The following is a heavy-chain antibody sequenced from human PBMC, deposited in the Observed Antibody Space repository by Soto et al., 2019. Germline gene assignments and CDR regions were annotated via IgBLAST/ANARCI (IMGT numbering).Heavy chain of an antibody. CDR1: GFTFSSNA. D-gene: IGHD3-22*01. J-gene: IGHJ3*01. V-gene: IGHV3-23*01. CDR3: SKAMIGSYDSDAFDV. Sequence: GGSLRLSCAASGFTFSSNAMSWVRQVPGRGLEWVSGITGSGGITHYADSVKGRFTISRDNSKNTLFLQMNSLRPEDTAVYYCSKAMIGSYDSDAFDVWGQGTMVTVPS. CDR2: ITGSGGIT.